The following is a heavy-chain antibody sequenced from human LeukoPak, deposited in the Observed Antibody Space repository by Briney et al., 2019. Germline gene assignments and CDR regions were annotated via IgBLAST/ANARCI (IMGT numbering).Heavy chain of an antibody. CDR1: GGSFSGYY. Sequence: SETLSLTCAVYGGSFSGYYWSWIRQPPGKGLEWIGIIYHNGSTYYNPSLKSRVTISVDTSKNHFSLKLSSVTAADTAVYYCARGDDDYWSGYYGAQDYWGQGILVTVSS. V-gene: IGHV4-34*01. J-gene: IGHJ4*02. CDR3: ARGDDDYWSGYYGAQDY. CDR2: IYHNGST. D-gene: IGHD3-3*01.